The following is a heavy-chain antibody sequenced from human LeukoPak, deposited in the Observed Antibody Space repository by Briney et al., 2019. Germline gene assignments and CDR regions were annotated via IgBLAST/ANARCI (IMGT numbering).Heavy chain of an antibody. J-gene: IGHJ4*02. CDR1: GGSFSGYY. CDR3: ARDLRGFFGY. D-gene: IGHD6-25*01. Sequence: PSETLSLTCAVYGGSFSGYYWSWIRQPPGKGLEWIGEISHSGSTNYNPSLKSRVTISVDTSKNQFSLKLSSVTAADTAVYYCARDLRGFFGYWGQGTLVTVSS. V-gene: IGHV4-34*01. CDR2: ISHSGST.